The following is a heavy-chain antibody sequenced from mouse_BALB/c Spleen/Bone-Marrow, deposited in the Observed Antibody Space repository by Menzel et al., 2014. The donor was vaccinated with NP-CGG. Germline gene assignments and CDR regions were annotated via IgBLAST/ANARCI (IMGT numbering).Heavy chain of an antibody. CDR1: GFDFSRYW. V-gene: IGHV4-1*02. Sequence: EVQLQESGGGLVQPGGSLKLSCAASGFDFSRYWMTWVRQAPGKGLEWIGEINPASSTINYTPSLKDKFIISRDNAKKTLYLQMSKVRSEDTALYYCAKNYYYGYVAYWGQGTLVTVSA. D-gene: IGHD1-2*01. J-gene: IGHJ3*01. CDR3: AKNYYYGYVAY. CDR2: INPASSTI.